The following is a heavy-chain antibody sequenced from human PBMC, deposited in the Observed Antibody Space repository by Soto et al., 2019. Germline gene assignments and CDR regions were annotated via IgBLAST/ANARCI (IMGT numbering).Heavy chain of an antibody. V-gene: IGHV4-4*07. CDR1: GGSMSRYY. CDR3: ARTVGAAYYFDF. D-gene: IGHD1-26*01. J-gene: IGHJ4*02. CDR2: VWTSGST. Sequence: QVQLQESGPGLVKPSETLSLTCNVSGGSMSRYYWSWIRQPAGRGLEWIGRVWTSGSTNYNPSLKGRVTMSIDTSNNHFSLKLNSVTAADTAVYYCARTVGAAYYFDFWGQGALVIVSS.